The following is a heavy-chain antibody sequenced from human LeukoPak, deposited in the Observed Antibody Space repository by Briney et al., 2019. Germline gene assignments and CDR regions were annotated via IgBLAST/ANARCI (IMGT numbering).Heavy chain of an antibody. J-gene: IGHJ5*02. V-gene: IGHV1-2*02. D-gene: IGHD5-18*01. CDR2: INPNSGGT. CDR3: ARGDTAMVTGWFDP. Sequence: ASVKVSCKASGYTFTGYYMHWVRQAPGQGLEWMGWINPNSGGTNYAQKLQGRVTMTTDTSTSTAYMELRSLRSDDTAVYYCARGDTAMVTGWFDPWGQGTLVTVSS. CDR1: GYTFTGYY.